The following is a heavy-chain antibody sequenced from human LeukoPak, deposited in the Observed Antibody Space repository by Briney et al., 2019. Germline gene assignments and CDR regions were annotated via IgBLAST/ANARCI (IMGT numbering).Heavy chain of an antibody. CDR2: ISASGGST. D-gene: IGHD4-17*01. J-gene: IGHJ4*02. CDR1: GFTFSSYA. Sequence: PGGSLRLPCAAPGFTFSSYAMSWVRQAPGKGLEWVSDISASGGSTYYADSVKGRFTISRDNSKNTLYLQMNSLRAEDTAVYYCAKKETTVTTFFENWGQGTLVTVSS. CDR3: AKKETTVTTFFEN. V-gene: IGHV3-23*01.